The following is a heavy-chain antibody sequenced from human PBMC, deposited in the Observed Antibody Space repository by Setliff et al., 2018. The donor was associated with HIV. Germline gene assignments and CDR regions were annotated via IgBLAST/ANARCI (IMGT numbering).Heavy chain of an antibody. J-gene: IGHJ4*02. D-gene: IGHD3-22*01. V-gene: IGHV3-23*01. Sequence: GESLKISCAASGFTFSNYAMSWVRQAPGEGLEWVSAILSTGERTFYADSVKGRFAISRDNSKNTVYLQMNSLRAGDTAEYYCAKELAASGLGYFDSWGRGILVTVSS. CDR1: GFTFSNYA. CDR2: ILSTGERT. CDR3: AKELAASGLGYFDS.